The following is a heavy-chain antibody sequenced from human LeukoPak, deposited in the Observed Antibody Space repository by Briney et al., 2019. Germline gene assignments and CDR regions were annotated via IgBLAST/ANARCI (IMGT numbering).Heavy chain of an antibody. D-gene: IGHD4-17*01. V-gene: IGHV1-18*01. Sequence: GASMKVSCKASGYTFSSYGISWVRQAPGQGLEWRGWISPYNGNTNYEQKFQGRVTMTTDTSTSAVYMELSSLRSEDTAVYYCARGGEMYGDYDKWGQGTLVTVSS. CDR2: ISPYNGNT. J-gene: IGHJ4*02. CDR3: ARGGEMYGDYDK. CDR1: GYTFSSYG.